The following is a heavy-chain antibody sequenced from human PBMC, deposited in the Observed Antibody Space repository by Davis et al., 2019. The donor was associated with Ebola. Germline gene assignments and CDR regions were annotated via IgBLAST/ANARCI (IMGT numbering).Heavy chain of an antibody. J-gene: IGHJ5*01. Sequence: ASVKVSCKTSSYTFTSYCISWVRQAPGQGLEWMGWISAYNGNTNYAQKLQGRVTMTTDTSRSTAYMELRSLRSDDTAVYYCAREAGATTRIYDSWGQGTLVTVSS. CDR2: ISAYNGNT. D-gene: IGHD1-26*01. CDR3: AREAGATTRIYDS. CDR1: SYTFTSYC. V-gene: IGHV1-18*01.